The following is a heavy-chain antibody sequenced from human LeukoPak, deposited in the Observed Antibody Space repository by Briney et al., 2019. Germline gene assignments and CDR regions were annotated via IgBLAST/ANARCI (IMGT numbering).Heavy chain of an antibody. D-gene: IGHD3-16*01. V-gene: IGHV3-48*04. Sequence: GGSLRLSCAASGFTFSSYSMNWVRQAPGKGLEWVSYISSSSSTIYYADSVKGRFTISRDNAKNSLYLQMNSLRAEDTAVYYCARDPRAWGHSERFDPWGQGTLVTVSS. CDR1: GFTFSSYS. J-gene: IGHJ5*02. CDR3: ARDPRAWGHSERFDP. CDR2: ISSSSSTI.